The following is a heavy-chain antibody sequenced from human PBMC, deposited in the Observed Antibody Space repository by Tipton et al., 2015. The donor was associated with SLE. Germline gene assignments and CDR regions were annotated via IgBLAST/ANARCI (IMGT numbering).Heavy chain of an antibody. J-gene: IGHJ4*02. Sequence: LRLSCTVSGGSISSHYWSWIRQPPGKGLEWIGYIYYSGSTNYNPSLKSRVTISVDTSKNQFSLKLSSVTAADTAVYYCARALQNYFDYWGQGTLVTVSS. CDR3: ARALQNYFDY. CDR1: GGSISSHY. V-gene: IGHV4-59*11. CDR2: IYYSGST.